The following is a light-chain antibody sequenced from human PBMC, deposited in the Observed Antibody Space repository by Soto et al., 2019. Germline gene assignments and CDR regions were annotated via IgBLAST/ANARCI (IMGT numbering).Light chain of an antibody. J-gene: IGKJ3*01. CDR3: QQYGSSLFT. CDR2: GAS. CDR1: QSVSSSY. Sequence: EIVLTQSPGTLSLSPGERATLSCRASQSVSSSYLAWYPHKPGQAPRLLLSGASSRATGIPDRFSGSGSGTDFTVTISRLAPEDVAVDYYQQYGSSLFTFGTGTKVYIK. V-gene: IGKV3-20*01.